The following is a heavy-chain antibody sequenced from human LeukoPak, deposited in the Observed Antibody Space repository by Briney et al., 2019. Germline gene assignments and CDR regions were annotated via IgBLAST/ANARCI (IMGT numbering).Heavy chain of an antibody. CDR3: ARGEMPYYYDSSGYPQARLAEYFQH. Sequence: SVKASCKASGGTFSSYAISWVRQAPGQGLEWMGRIIPILGIANYAQKLQGRVTITADKSTSTAYMELSSLRSEDTAVYYCARGEMPYYYDSSGYPQARLAEYFQHWGQGTLVTVSS. CDR2: IIPILGIA. CDR1: GGTFSSYA. V-gene: IGHV1-69*04. J-gene: IGHJ1*01. D-gene: IGHD3-22*01.